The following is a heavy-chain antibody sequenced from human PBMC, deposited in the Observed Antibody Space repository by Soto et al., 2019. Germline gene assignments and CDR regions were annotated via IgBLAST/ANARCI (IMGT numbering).Heavy chain of an antibody. J-gene: IGHJ6*02. CDR2: INAGNGNT. V-gene: IGHV1-3*01. D-gene: IGHD3-3*01. Sequence: ASVKVSCKASGYTFTSYAMHWVRQAPGQRLEWMGWINAGNGNTKYSQKFQGRVTITRDTSASTAYMELSSLRSEDTAVYYCARSNYDFWSGRYYGMDVWGQGTTVTSP. CDR3: ARSNYDFWSGRYYGMDV. CDR1: GYTFTSYA.